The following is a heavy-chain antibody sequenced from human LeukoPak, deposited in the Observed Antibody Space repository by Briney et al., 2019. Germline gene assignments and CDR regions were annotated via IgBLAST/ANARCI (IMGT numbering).Heavy chain of an antibody. J-gene: IGHJ4*02. D-gene: IGHD2-2*01. CDR2: ISGSGGST. V-gene: IGHV3-23*01. CDR3: ANRYCSSTSCYQGAFDY. CDR1: GFTFSSYA. Sequence: GGSLRLSCAASGFTFSSYAMSWVRQAPGKGLEWVSAISGSGGSTYYADSVKGRFTISRDNSKNTLYLQMNSLRAEDTAVYYCANRYCSSTSCYQGAFDYWGQGTLVTVSS.